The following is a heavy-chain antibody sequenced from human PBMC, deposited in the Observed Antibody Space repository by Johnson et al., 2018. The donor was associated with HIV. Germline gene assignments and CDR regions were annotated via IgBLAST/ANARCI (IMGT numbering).Heavy chain of an antibody. CDR2: INWNGGST. V-gene: IGHV3-11*04. D-gene: IGHD1-14*01. Sequence: QVQLVESGGGLVKPGGSLRLSCAASGFSFSDYYMSWIRQAPGKGLEWVSGINWNGGSTGYVDSMKGRFTISRDNAKNSLYLQMNSLRAEETAVYYCARVSNHSFDIWGQATMVSVPS. CDR3: ARVSNHSFDI. CDR1: GFSFSDYY. J-gene: IGHJ3*02.